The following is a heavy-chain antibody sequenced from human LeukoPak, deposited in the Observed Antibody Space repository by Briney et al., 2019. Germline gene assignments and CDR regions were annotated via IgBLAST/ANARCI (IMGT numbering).Heavy chain of an antibody. CDR3: ARAGRLQYGDYVAFDY. D-gene: IGHD4-17*01. J-gene: IGHJ4*02. CDR1: GFTFTDYY. Sequence: GVSLRLSCAASGFTFTDYYMSWIRQAPGKGLEWVSYISISSTTIYYADSVKGRFTFSRDNAKNSLYLQMNSLRDEDTAMYYCARAGRLQYGDYVAFDYWGQGTLVTVSS. V-gene: IGHV3-11*01. CDR2: ISISSTTI.